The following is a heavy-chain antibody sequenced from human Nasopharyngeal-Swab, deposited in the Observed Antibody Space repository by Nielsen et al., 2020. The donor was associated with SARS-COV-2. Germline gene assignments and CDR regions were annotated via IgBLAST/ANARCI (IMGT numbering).Heavy chain of an antibody. D-gene: IGHD3-22*01. Sequence: ASVKVSCKASGYTFTNYAMHWVRQAPGQRLEWMGWINAGNGNTQYSQMFQGRVTITRDTSASTAYMDLSSLRSEDTAVYYCARGRQYYDSSAYYSGHDAFDIWGQGTKLTVSS. CDR2: INAGNGNT. J-gene: IGHJ3*02. CDR1: GYTFTNYA. CDR3: ARGRQYYDSSAYYSGHDAFDI. V-gene: IGHV1-3*01.